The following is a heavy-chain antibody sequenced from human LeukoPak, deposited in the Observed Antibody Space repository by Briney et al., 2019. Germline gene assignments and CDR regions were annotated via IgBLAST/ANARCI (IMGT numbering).Heavy chain of an antibody. J-gene: IGHJ4*02. D-gene: IGHD2-15*01. Sequence: SETLSLTCTVSGYSISSGYYWGWIRQPPGKGLEWIGSIYYSGSTYYNPSLKSRVTISVDTSKNQFSLKLSSVTAADTAVYYCASNPSWDIVVVVAATWGQGTLVTVSS. V-gene: IGHV4-38-2*02. CDR2: IYYSGST. CDR3: ASNPSWDIVVVVAAT. CDR1: GYSISSGYY.